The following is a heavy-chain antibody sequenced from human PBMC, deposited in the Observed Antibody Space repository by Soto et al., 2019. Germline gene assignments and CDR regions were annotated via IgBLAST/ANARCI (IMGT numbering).Heavy chain of an antibody. D-gene: IGHD1-26*01. CDR2: ISAGGDRA. CDR3: AKFISGHYYLYYGVDV. CDR1: GFTFSTYA. J-gene: IGHJ6*02. V-gene: IGHV3-23*01. Sequence: GGSLRLSCAASGFTFSTYAMSWVRQAPGKGLEWVSSISAGGDRAYYADSGKGRFTISRDNSQNTLFLQMTSLRAEDTALYYCAKFISGHYYLYYGVDVWGQGTTVTVSS.